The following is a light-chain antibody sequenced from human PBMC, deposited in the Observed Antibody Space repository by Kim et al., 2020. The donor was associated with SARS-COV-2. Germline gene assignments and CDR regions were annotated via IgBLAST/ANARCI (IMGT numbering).Light chain of an antibody. V-gene: IGKV1-39*01. Sequence: DIQMTQSPSSLSASVGDRVTITCRASQSISSYLNWYQQKPGKAPKLLIYAASSLQSGVPSRFSGSGSGTDFTLTISSLQPAGFATYQRQQRHSTPWTFGQGPNVDLK. CDR1: QSISSY. J-gene: IGKJ1*01. CDR3: QQRHSTPWT. CDR2: AAS.